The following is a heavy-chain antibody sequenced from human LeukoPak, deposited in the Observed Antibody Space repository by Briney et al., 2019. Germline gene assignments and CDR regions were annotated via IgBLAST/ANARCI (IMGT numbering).Heavy chain of an antibody. CDR1: GGSISSYY. J-gene: IGHJ4*02. CDR3: ARGGGYYLYYFDY. V-gene: IGHV4-59*01. Sequence: SETLSLTCTVSGGSISSYYWTWIRQSPGKGLEWIGHLYNSGSTNYNPSLRSRVTISVDTSKNQFSLKLSSVTAADTAVYYCARGGGYYLYYFDYWGQGTLVTVSS. CDR2: LYNSGST. D-gene: IGHD3-22*01.